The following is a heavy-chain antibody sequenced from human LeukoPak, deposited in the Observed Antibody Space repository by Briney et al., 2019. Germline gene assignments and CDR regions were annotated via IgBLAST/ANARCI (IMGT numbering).Heavy chain of an antibody. V-gene: IGHV3-23*03. CDR2: IYSGGST. D-gene: IGHD3-22*01. CDR1: GFTFDDYA. Sequence: GRSLRLSCAASGFTFDDYAMHWVRQAPGKGLEWVSVIYSGGSTFYADSVKGRFTTSRDNSKNTLYLQMNSLRAEDTAVYYCAKDGYYELYYFDYWGQGTLVTVSS. CDR3: AKDGYYELYYFDY. J-gene: IGHJ4*02.